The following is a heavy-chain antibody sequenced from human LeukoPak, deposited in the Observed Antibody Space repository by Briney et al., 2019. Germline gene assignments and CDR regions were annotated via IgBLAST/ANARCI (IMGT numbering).Heavy chain of an antibody. CDR3: ATEGFYF. CDR2: ISRSGDIT. V-gene: IGHV3-23*01. CDR1: GAAFSKYG. Sequence: GGSLRLSCAASGAAFSKYGMKWVRQAAGAGLEYISGISRSGDITHYADSVKGRFTISRDNVKNALYLQMNSLRAEDTALYYCATEGFYFWGPGTQVTVSS. J-gene: IGHJ4*02.